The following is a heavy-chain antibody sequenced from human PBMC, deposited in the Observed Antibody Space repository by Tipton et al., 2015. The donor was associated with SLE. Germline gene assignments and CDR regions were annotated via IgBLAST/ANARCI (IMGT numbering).Heavy chain of an antibody. CDR3: ASSYYGSGSYYKGVYYYYGMDV. CDR2: ISAYNGNT. V-gene: IGHV1-18*01. J-gene: IGHJ6*02. D-gene: IGHD3-10*01. Sequence: QLVQSGPEVKKPGASVKVSCKASGYTFTSYGISWVRQAPGQGLEWMGWISAYNGNTNYAQKLQGRVTMTTDTSTSTAYMELRSLRSDDTAVYYCASSYYGSGSYYKGVYYYYGMDVWGQGTTVTVSS. CDR1: GYTFTSYG.